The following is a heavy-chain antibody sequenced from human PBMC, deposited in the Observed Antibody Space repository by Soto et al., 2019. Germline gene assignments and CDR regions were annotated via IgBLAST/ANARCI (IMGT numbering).Heavy chain of an antibody. V-gene: IGHV3-30*18. CDR3: AKDSSPMANYFDY. CDR1: GFTFSSYG. J-gene: IGHJ4*02. CDR2: ISYDGSNK. Sequence: QVQLVESGGGVVQPGRSLRLSCAASGFTFSSYGMHWVRQAPGKGLEWVAVISYDGSNKYYADSVKGRFTISRDNXKNTLYLQMNSLRAEDTAVYYCAKDSSPMANYFDYWGQGTLVTVSS. D-gene: IGHD3-10*01.